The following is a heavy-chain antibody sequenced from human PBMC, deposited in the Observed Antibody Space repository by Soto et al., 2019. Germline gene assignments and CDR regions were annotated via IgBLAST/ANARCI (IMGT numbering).Heavy chain of an antibody. D-gene: IGHD6-13*01. J-gene: IGHJ4*02. CDR3: AKGEAARLFDY. CDR1: GFTFSSYG. CDR2: ISYDGSNK. V-gene: IGHV3-30*18. Sequence: LRLSCAASGFTFSSYGMHCVRQAPGKGLEWVAVISYDGSNKYYADSVKGRFTISRDNSKNTLYLQMNSLRAEDTAVYYCAKGEAARLFDYWGQGTLVTVSS.